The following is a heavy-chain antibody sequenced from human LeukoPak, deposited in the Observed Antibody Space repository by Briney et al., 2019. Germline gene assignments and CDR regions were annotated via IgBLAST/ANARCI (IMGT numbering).Heavy chain of an antibody. CDR1: GFTFTISA. Sequence: EASVKVSCKASGFTFTISAMQWVRQARGQRIEWIGWIVVGGGNTNYAQKFQERVTITRDMSTSTAYMELSSLRSEDTAVYYCAADRGYDFWSGYHIFDYWGQGTLVTVSS. D-gene: IGHD3-3*01. CDR3: AADRGYDFWSGYHIFDY. CDR2: IVVGGGNT. V-gene: IGHV1-58*02. J-gene: IGHJ4*02.